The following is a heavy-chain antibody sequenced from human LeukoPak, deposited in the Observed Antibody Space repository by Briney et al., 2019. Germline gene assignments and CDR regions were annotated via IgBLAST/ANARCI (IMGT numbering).Heavy chain of an antibody. CDR2: INHSGST. Sequence: LETLSLTCAVYGGSFSGYYWSWIRQPPGKGLEWIGEINHSGSTNYNPSLKSRVTISVDTSKNQFSLKLSSVTAADTAVYYCARRVQGGYYYYYMDVWGKGTTVTVSS. D-gene: IGHD3-16*01. CDR1: GGSFSGYY. V-gene: IGHV4-34*01. J-gene: IGHJ6*03. CDR3: ARRVQGGYYYYYMDV.